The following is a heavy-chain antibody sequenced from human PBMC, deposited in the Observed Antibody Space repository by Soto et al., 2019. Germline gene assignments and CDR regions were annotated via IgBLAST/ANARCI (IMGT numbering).Heavy chain of an antibody. D-gene: IGHD2-15*01. CDR2: ISYDGSNK. CDR1: GFTFSSYG. V-gene: IGHV3-30*18. CDR3: AKELSCSGGSCRSQYYYYYMDV. J-gene: IGHJ6*03. Sequence: GGSLRLSCVASGFTFSSYGMHWVRQAPGKGLEWVAVISYDGSNKYYADSVKGRFTISRDNSKNTLYLQMNSLRAEDTAAYYCAKELSCSGGSCRSQYYYYYMDVWGKGTTVTVSS.